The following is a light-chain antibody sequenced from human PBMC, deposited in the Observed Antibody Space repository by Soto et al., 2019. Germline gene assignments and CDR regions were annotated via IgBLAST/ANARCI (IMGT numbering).Light chain of an antibody. CDR1: QSISSTY. V-gene: IGKV3-20*01. J-gene: IGKJ2*01. CDR3: QQYFGSLST. CDR2: AAS. Sequence: SVLTQSPGTLSLFPGERATLSCRTSQSISSTYLAWYQQRPGQAPRLLIYAASSRATGIPDRFSGSGSGTDFTLTISRLETEDFAVYYCQQYFGSLSTFGQGTKLEIK.